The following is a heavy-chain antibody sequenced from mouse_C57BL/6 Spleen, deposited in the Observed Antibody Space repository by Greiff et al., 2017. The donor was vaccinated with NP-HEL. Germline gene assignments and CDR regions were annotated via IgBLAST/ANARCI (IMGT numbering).Heavy chain of an antibody. CDR2: IYPGGGYT. V-gene: IGHV1-63*01. CDR3: ARSLITTVVENWYFDV. D-gene: IGHD1-1*01. Sequence: VQLQQSGAELVRPGTSVKMSCKASGYTFTNYWIGWAKQRPGHGLEWIGDIYPGGGYTNYNEKFKGKATLTADKSSSTAYMQFSSLTSEDSAIYYCARSLITTVVENWYFDVWGTGTTVTVSS. CDR1: GYTFTNYW. J-gene: IGHJ1*03.